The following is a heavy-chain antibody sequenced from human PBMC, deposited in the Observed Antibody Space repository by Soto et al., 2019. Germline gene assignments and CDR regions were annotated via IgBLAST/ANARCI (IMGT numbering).Heavy chain of an antibody. J-gene: IGHJ5*02. Sequence: PSETLSLTCTVSGGSINSGDYSWTWIRQPPGKGLEWIGYIYYSGSTNYNPSLKSRVTISVDTSKNQFSLKLSSVTAADTAVYYCARVLGMDIVLVPAAKYWIDPWGQGTLVTVSS. CDR1: GGSINSGDYS. CDR3: ARVLGMDIVLVPAAKYWIDP. CDR2: IYYSGST. D-gene: IGHD2-2*03. V-gene: IGHV4-61*08.